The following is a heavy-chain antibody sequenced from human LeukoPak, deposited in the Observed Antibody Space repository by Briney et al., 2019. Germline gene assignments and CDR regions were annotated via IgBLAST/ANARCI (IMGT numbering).Heavy chain of an antibody. V-gene: IGHV1-69*05. CDR3: AGGPWGYYYYMDV. J-gene: IGHJ6*03. Sequence: SVKVSCKASGGTFSSYAISWVRQAPGQGLEWMGGIIPIFGTANYAQKFQGRVTITTDESTSTAYMELSSLRSEDTAVYYCAGGPWGYYYYMDVWGKGTTVSVPS. D-gene: IGHD3-16*01. CDR1: GGTFSSYA. CDR2: IIPIFGTA.